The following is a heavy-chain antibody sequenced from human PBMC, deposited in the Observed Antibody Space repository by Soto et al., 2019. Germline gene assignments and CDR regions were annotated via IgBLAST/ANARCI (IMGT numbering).Heavy chain of an antibody. CDR3: AREYTAWPLAYGLDV. Sequence: GGSLGLSCVGSGFTFSTYSINWVRQAPGKGLEWVSSISSRSDIYYADSVKGRFTISRDNAKNSVSLQMNSLRAEDTAVYYCAREYTAWPLAYGLDVWGQGTTVTVSS. D-gene: IGHD2-2*02. CDR2: ISSRSDI. J-gene: IGHJ6*02. CDR1: GFTFSTYS. V-gene: IGHV3-21*01.